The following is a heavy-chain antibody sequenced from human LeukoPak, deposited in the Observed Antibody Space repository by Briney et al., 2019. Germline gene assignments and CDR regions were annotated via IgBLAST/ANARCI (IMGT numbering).Heavy chain of an antibody. CDR3: ARRRRYYYDSSGYYYCFDY. V-gene: IGHV4-34*01. J-gene: IGHJ4*02. Sequence: SETLSLTCAVYGGSFSGYYWSWIRQPPGKGLEWIGEINHSGSTNYNPSLKSRVTISVDTSKNQFSLKLSSVTAADTAVYYCARRRRYYYDSSGYYYCFDYWGQGTLVTVSS. D-gene: IGHD3-22*01. CDR2: INHSGST. CDR1: GGSFSGYY.